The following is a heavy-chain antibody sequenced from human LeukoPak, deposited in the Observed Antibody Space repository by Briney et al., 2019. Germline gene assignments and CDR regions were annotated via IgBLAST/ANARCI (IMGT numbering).Heavy chain of an antibody. CDR2: ISSSGSTI. V-gene: IGHV3-11*04. D-gene: IGHD3-22*01. Sequence: PGGSLRHSCAAPGFPLSDYYMGWIRQAPGRGGGGVSYISSSGSTIYYADSVKGRFTISRDNAKNSLYLQMNSLRAEDTAVYYCARRPYYYDSLDYWGQGTLVTVSS. CDR1: GFPLSDYY. J-gene: IGHJ4*02. CDR3: ARRPYYYDSLDY.